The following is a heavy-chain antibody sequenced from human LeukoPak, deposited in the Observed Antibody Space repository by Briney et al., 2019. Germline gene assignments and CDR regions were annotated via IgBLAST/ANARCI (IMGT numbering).Heavy chain of an antibody. J-gene: IGHJ6*02. D-gene: IGHD3-9*01. CDR1: GGSISSGGYY. CDR2: IYHSGST. CDR3: ARDLALTGYYPYYYYGMDV. Sequence: SQTLSLTCTVSGGSISSGGYYWSWIRQPPGKGLEWIGYIYHSGSTYYNPSLKSRVTISVDRSKNQFSLKLSSVTVADTAVYYCARDLALTGYYPYYYYGMDVWGQGTTVTVSS. V-gene: IGHV4-30-2*01.